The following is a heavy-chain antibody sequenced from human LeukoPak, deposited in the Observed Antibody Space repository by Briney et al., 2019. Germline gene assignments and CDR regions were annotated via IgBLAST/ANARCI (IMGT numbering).Heavy chain of an antibody. J-gene: IGHJ4*02. CDR3: ARRECSGGSCYSAGFDY. CDR1: GYTFTGYH. Sequence: ASVKVSCKASGYTFTGYHMHWGRHAPGQGLEWMGWINPNSGDTSYAQNFQGRVTMTSDTSITTAYMELSGLRSDDTAVYYCARRECSGGSCYSAGFDYWGQGTLVTVSS. V-gene: IGHV1-2*02. CDR2: INPNSGDT. D-gene: IGHD2-15*01.